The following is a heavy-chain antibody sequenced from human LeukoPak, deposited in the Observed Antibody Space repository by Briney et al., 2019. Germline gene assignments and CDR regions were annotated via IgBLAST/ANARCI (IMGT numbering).Heavy chain of an antibody. CDR3: AKVEDNSGSLDY. J-gene: IGHJ4*02. CDR2: ISWNSGSI. CDR1: GLTFDDYA. D-gene: IGHD1-26*01. V-gene: IGHV3-9*01. Sequence: GRSLRLSCAASGLTFDDYAMHWVRQAPGKGLEWVSGISWNSGSIGYADSVKGRFTISRDNAKNSLYLQMNSLRAEDTALYYCAKVEDNSGSLDYWGQGTLVTVSS.